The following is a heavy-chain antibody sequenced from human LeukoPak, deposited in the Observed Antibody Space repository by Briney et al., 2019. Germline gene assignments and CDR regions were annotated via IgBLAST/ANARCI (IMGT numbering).Heavy chain of an antibody. V-gene: IGHV4-30-4*01. CDR2: IYHTGTT. D-gene: IGHD1-26*01. CDR3: ASVSLWELATHTGGSFDY. CDR1: GGLISRIEYY. J-gene: IGHJ4*02. Sequence: PSETLSLTCTVSGGLISRIEYYWGWVRQSPVKGLEWLGHIYHTGTTLYSPHLNNRLTISVDSSKNQFSLTLNSVTAADTAVYHCASVSLWELATHTGGSFDYWGRGILVTVSS.